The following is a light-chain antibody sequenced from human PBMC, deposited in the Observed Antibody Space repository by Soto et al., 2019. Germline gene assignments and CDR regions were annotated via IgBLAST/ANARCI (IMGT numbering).Light chain of an antibody. CDR3: HQYGSSPLP. CDR2: GAS. V-gene: IGKV3-20*01. J-gene: IGKJ4*01. Sequence: EIVLTQSPGTLSLSPGDRATLSCRASQTVSFSYLAWYQQKPGQAPRLLIYGASSRATGIPDRFSGSEPGTDFTLPISPLQPEDFAVYPCHQYGSSPLPFGGGPKVEIK. CDR1: QTVSFSY.